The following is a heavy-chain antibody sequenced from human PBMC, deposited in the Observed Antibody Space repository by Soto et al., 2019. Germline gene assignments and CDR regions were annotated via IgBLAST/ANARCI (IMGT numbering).Heavy chain of an antibody. CDR1: RYTFTSYG. Sequence: QVQLVQSGAEVKKPGASVKVSCKASRYTFTSYGISWVRQAPGQGLEWMGWISAYNGNTNYAQKLQGRVTMTTDTSTSTAYMELRSLRSDDTAVYYCARDPAGYDFWSGYSTFDYWGQGTLVTVSS. J-gene: IGHJ4*02. D-gene: IGHD3-3*01. CDR2: ISAYNGNT. V-gene: IGHV1-18*01. CDR3: ARDPAGYDFWSGYSTFDY.